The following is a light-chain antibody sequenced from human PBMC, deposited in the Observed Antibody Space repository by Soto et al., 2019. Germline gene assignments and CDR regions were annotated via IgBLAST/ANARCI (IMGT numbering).Light chain of an antibody. Sequence: EIVLTQSPGTLSLSPGERATLSCRASQSVSSSFLAWYQQKPGQAPRLLIYGASSRATGIPDRFSGSGSGTDCTLTISGLEPEDFAVYYCQPYGSSPWTFGQGTKVEIK. CDR3: QPYGSSPWT. CDR2: GAS. J-gene: IGKJ1*01. V-gene: IGKV3-20*01. CDR1: QSVSSSF.